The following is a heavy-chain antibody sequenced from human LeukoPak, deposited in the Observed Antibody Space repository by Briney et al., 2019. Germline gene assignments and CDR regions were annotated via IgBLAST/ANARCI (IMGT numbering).Heavy chain of an antibody. CDR2: INHSGST. J-gene: IGHJ6*02. CDR3: ARGDIVVVPAAIQYYYYGMDV. CDR1: GGSFSGCY. V-gene: IGHV4-34*01. Sequence: PSETLSLTCAVYGGSFSGCYWSWIRQPPGKGLEWIGEINHSGSTNYNPSLKSRVTISVDTSKNQFSLKLSSVTAADTAVYYCARGDIVVVPAAIQYYYYGMDVWGQGTTVTVSS. D-gene: IGHD2-2*01.